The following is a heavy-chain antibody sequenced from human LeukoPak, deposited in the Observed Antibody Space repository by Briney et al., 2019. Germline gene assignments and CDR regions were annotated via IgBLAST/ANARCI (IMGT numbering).Heavy chain of an antibody. Sequence: GGSLRLSCAASGFTFSTYAVNWVRQAPGKGLEWVSVIYSGGSTYYADSVKGRFTISRDNSKNTLYLQMNSLRAEDTAVYYCARGATKAFDIWGQGTMVTVSS. D-gene: IGHD5-12*01. CDR1: GFTFSTYA. J-gene: IGHJ3*02. V-gene: IGHV3-66*01. CDR2: IYSGGST. CDR3: ARGATKAFDI.